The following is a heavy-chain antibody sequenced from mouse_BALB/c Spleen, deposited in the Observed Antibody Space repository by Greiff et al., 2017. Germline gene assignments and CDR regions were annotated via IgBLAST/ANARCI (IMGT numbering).Heavy chain of an antibody. J-gene: IGHJ4*01. CDR3: ARGGLVPYAMDY. D-gene: IGHD3-1*01. CDR2: ISSGGST. CDR1: GFTFSSYA. Sequence: EVKLMESGGGLVKPGGSLKLSCAASGFTFSSYAMSWVRQTPEKRLEWVASISSGGSTYYPDSVKGRFTISRDNARNILYLQMSSLRSEDTAMYYCARGGLVPYAMDYWGQGTSVTVSS. V-gene: IGHV5-6-5*01.